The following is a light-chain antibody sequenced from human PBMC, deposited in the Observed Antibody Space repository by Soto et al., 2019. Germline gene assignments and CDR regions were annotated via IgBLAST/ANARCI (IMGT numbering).Light chain of an antibody. V-gene: IGLV1-51*01. Sequence: QSVLTQPPSVSAAPGQKVTISCSGSSSNIGNNYVSWYQQLPGTAPKLLIYDNNKRPSGIPDRFSGSKSGTSATLGITGLQTGDEADYYCGTWDSSLSAVVFGGGTKRDRP. CDR2: DNN. J-gene: IGLJ2*01. CDR1: SSNIGNNY. CDR3: GTWDSSLSAVV.